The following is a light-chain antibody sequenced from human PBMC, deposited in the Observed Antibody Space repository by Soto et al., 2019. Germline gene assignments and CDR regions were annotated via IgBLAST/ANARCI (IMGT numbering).Light chain of an antibody. CDR3: QAYDTSLSAAV. Sequence: QSVLTQPPSVSGAPGQRVTISCTGSRSNIGAGYAVHWYQQLPGTAPKFLIYNNTNRPSGVPDRFSASESGTSASLAITGLQSEDEADYYCQAYDTSLSAAVFGGGTKVTVL. CDR1: RSNIGAGYA. CDR2: NNT. V-gene: IGLV1-40*01. J-gene: IGLJ2*01.